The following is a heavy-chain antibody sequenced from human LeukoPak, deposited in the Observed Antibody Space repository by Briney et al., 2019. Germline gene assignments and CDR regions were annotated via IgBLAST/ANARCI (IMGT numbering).Heavy chain of an antibody. CDR1: GYTFTSYY. V-gene: IGHV1-46*01. D-gene: IGHD3-10*01. Sequence: ASVEVSCKASGYTFTSYYMHWVRQAPGQGLEWMGIINPSGGSTSYAQKFQGRVTMTRDTSTSTVYMELSSLRSEDTAVYYCARGRVLLWFGEVYYYYGMDVWGKGTTVTVSS. CDR3: ARGRVLLWFGEVYYYYGMDV. CDR2: INPSGGST. J-gene: IGHJ6*04.